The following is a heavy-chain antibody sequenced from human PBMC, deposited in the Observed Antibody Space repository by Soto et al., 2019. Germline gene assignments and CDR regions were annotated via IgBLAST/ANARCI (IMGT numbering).Heavy chain of an antibody. CDR1: GYTFTGYA. V-gene: IGHV1-3*01. D-gene: IGHD6-19*01. J-gene: IGHJ4*02. CDR2: INAGNGNT. Sequence: ASVKVSCKASGYTFTGYAMHWVRQAPGQRLEWMGWINAGNGNTKYSQKFQGRFTITRDTSASTAYMELSSLRSEDTAVYYCARHSASGWYRDFDYWGQGTPVTVSS. CDR3: ARHSASGWYRDFDY.